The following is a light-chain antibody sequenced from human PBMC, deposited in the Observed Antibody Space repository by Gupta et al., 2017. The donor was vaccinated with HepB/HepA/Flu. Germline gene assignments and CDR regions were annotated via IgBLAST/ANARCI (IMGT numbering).Light chain of an antibody. CDR2: DTN. V-gene: IGLV7-46*01. CDR1: TGTVTTGHY. Sequence: QAVVTQQPSLPVSHGGTVHLTCGSRTGTVTTGHYPYWFQLRPGQAPRTLIYDTNNKQSWTPARFSGSLLGGKAALTLSGAQPEDEAVYYCLLSYTDTRPWVFGGGTKLNVL. CDR3: LLSYTDTRPWV. J-gene: IGLJ3*02.